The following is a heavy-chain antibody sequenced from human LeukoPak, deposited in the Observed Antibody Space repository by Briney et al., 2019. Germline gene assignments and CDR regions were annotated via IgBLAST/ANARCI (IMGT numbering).Heavy chain of an antibody. Sequence: GGSLRLSCAASEFTFSSYSMNWVRQAPGKGLEWVSSISSSSSYIYYADSVKGRFTISRDNAKNSLYLQMNSLRAEDTAVYYCARDLWATVVTPGGDYWGQGTLVTVSS. CDR3: ARDLWATVVTPGGDY. J-gene: IGHJ4*02. CDR2: ISSSSSYI. V-gene: IGHV3-21*01. D-gene: IGHD4-23*01. CDR1: EFTFSSYS.